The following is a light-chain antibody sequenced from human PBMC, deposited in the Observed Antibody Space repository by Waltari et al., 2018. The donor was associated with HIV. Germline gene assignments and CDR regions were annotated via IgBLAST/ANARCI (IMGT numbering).Light chain of an antibody. J-gene: IGKJ1*01. CDR2: WAS. CDR1: QKILFSSTNKNY. Sequence: DIVLTQSPDSLAVSLGGRATINCKSSQKILFSSTNKNYLSWYQQRPGQPPRLLIYWASSRESGVPERFTGSGSGTNFTLTISRLQADDVAVYFCQQYYSTPRTFGQGTKV. CDR3: QQYYSTPRT. V-gene: IGKV4-1*01.